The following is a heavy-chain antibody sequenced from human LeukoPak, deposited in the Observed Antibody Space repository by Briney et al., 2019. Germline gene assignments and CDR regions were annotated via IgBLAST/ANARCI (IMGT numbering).Heavy chain of an antibody. CDR1: GGSISGYY. Sequence: SETLSLTCTVSGGSISGYYWSWIRQPPGEGLEWIGYVSCSGSTNYNPSLKSRVTISVDTSKNQVSLKLRSVTAADTALYYCARWNPYDSSGYYYAFDYWGQGTLVTVSS. CDR2: VSCSGST. CDR3: ARWNPYDSSGYYYAFDY. D-gene: IGHD3-22*01. V-gene: IGHV4-59*01. J-gene: IGHJ4*02.